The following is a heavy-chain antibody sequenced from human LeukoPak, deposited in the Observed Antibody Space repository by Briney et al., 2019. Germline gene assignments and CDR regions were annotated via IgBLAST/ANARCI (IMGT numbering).Heavy chain of an antibody. V-gene: IGHV3-48*01. Sequence: GGSLRLSCAASGFTFSSYSMNWVRQAPGKGLEWVSYISSSSSTIYYADSVKGRFTISRDNSKNTLYLQMNSLRAEDTAVYYCAKGVAAASTADAFDIWGQGTMVTVSS. CDR3: AKGVAAASTADAFDI. J-gene: IGHJ3*02. D-gene: IGHD6-13*01. CDR1: GFTFSSYS. CDR2: ISSSSSTI.